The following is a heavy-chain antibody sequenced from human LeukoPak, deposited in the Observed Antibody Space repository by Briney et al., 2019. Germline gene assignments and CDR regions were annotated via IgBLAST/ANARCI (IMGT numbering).Heavy chain of an antibody. J-gene: IGHJ4*02. V-gene: IGHV2-5*01. CDR3: ARRTSDSSWYNNYFDY. D-gene: IGHD6-13*01. CDR2: IYWNDDE. Sequence: SGPTLVNPTQTLTLTCTFSGFSLSTSGVGVGWIRQPPGKALEWLALIYWNDDERYSPSLKSRLTITKDTSKNQVVLTMTNMDPVDTATYYCARRTSDSSWYNNYFDYWGQGTLVTVSS. CDR1: GFSLSTSGVG.